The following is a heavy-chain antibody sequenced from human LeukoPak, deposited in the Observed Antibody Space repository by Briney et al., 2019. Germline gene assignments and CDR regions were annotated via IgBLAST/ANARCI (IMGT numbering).Heavy chain of an antibody. CDR1: GFAFSIYE. Sequence: GGSLRLSCTASGFAFSIYEMDWVRQAPGKGLEWVSYISSSGSYIQYAESVKGRFTISRDNAEKSLFLQMNSLRDEDTAVYYCARDPGYSSTGVDAFDIWGRETMVTVSS. D-gene: IGHD6-13*01. CDR3: ARDPGYSSTGVDAFDI. J-gene: IGHJ3*02. V-gene: IGHV3-48*03. CDR2: ISSSGSYI.